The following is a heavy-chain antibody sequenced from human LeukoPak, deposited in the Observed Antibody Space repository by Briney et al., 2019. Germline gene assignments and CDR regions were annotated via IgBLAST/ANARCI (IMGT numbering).Heavy chain of an antibody. Sequence: RSSETLFLTCTVSGASISSTNNFWGWIRQTPGKGLEWIATIYYSVSTYYNPSLKSRLSISVDTSKNQFSLKLSSVTAADTAVYYCARSQQLVFPVWGQGTLVTVSS. V-gene: IGHV4-39*07. CDR3: ARSQQLVFPV. CDR1: GASISSTNNF. CDR2: IYYSVST. D-gene: IGHD6-13*01. J-gene: IGHJ4*02.